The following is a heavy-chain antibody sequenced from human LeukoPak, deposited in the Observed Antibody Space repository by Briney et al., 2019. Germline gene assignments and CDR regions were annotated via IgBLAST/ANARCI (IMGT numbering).Heavy chain of an antibody. CDR3: ARVAELVGARGHFDY. J-gene: IGHJ4*02. Sequence: EASVKVSCKASGYTFTGYYMHWVRQAPGQGLEWMGWINPNSGGTNYAQKFQGRVTMTRDTSISTAYMELSRLRSDDTAVYYCARVAELVGARGHFDYWGQGTLVTVSS. D-gene: IGHD1-26*01. V-gene: IGHV1-2*02. CDR2: INPNSGGT. CDR1: GYTFTGYY.